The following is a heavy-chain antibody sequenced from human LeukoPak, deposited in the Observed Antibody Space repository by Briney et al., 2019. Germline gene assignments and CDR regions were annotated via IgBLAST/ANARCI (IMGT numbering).Heavy chain of an antibody. CDR3: AKVRPYSSSWYYFDY. D-gene: IGHD6-13*01. CDR1: GFTFSSYG. Sequence: GGSLRLSCAASGFTFSSYGMSWVRQAPGKGLEWVSAISGSGGSTYYADSVKGRFTISRDNSKNTLYLQMNSLRAEDTAVYYCAKVRPYSSSWYYFDYWGQGTLVTVSS. V-gene: IGHV3-23*01. CDR2: ISGSGGST. J-gene: IGHJ4*02.